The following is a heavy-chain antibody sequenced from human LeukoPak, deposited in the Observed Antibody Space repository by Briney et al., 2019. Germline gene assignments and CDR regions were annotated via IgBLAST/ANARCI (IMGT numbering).Heavy chain of an antibody. CDR3: ARVYSSGPDY. CDR2: IYHSGST. Sequence: SETLSLTCAVSGGSISSGGYSWSWIRQPPGKGLEWIGYIYHSGSTYYNPSLKSRVTIPVDRSKNQFSLKLSSVTAADTAVYYCARVYSSGPDYWGQGTLVTVSS. V-gene: IGHV4-30-2*01. J-gene: IGHJ4*02. CDR1: GGSISSGGYS. D-gene: IGHD6-19*01.